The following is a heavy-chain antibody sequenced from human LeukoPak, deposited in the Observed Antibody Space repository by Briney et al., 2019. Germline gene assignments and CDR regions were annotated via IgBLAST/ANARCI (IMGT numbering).Heavy chain of an antibody. Sequence: KASETLSLTCTVSGGSISSSSYYWGWIRQPPGKGLEWIGSIYYSGSTYYNPSLKSRVTISVDTSKNQFSLKLSSVTAADTAVYYCAKGRGWEASYYYYYMDVWGKGTTVTISS. V-gene: IGHV4-39*07. J-gene: IGHJ6*03. CDR2: IYYSGST. CDR1: GGSISSSSYY. CDR3: AKGRGWEASYYYYYMDV. D-gene: IGHD1-26*01.